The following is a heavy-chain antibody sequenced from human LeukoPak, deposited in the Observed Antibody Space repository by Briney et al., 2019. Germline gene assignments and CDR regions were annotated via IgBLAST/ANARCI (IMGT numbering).Heavy chain of an antibody. J-gene: IGHJ4*02. CDR1: GNYW. D-gene: IGHD2/OR15-2a*01. Sequence: GGSLRLSCAASGNYWMHWVRQAPGKGLLWVSHINSDGSWTSYADSVKGRFTISKDNAKNTVYLQMNNLRAENTAVYYCVSFYETDWGRGTLVTVSS. CDR2: INSDGSWT. CDR3: VSFYETD. V-gene: IGHV3-74*01.